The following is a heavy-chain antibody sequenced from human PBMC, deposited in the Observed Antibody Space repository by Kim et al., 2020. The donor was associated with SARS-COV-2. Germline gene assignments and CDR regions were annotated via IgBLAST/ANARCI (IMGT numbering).Heavy chain of an antibody. V-gene: IGHV3-48*03. J-gene: IGHJ5*02. D-gene: IGHD3-10*01. CDR3: ARPFVSGSYYRPFDP. CDR1: GFIFSDYE. Sequence: GGSLRLSCAASGFIFSDYEMNWVRQAPGKGLEWVSYISSTGITVYYADSVKGRFTISRDNAKNSLFLQMNSLRAEDTAVYYCARPFVSGSYYRPFDPWGQGTLVTVSS. CDR2: ISSTGITV.